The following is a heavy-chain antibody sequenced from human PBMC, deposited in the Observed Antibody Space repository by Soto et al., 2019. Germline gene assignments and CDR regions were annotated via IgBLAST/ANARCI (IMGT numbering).Heavy chain of an antibody. CDR2: IYSGGST. Sequence: EVQLVESGGGLIQPGGSLRLSCAASGFTVSSNYMSWVRQAPGKGLEWVSVIYSGGSTYYADSVKGRFTISRDNSKNTLYLHMTSLRAEDTAVYYCAHPRGYYYGSGRGMDVWGQGTTVTVSS. D-gene: IGHD3-10*01. CDR1: GFTVSSNY. J-gene: IGHJ6*02. V-gene: IGHV3-53*01. CDR3: AHPRGYYYGSGRGMDV.